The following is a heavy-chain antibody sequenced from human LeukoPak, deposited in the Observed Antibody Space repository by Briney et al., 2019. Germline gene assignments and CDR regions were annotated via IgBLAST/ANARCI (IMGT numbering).Heavy chain of an antibody. CDR2: IYYSGST. CDR1: GASISSYY. J-gene: IGHJ5*02. Sequence: SETLSLTCTVSGASISSYYWSWIRQPPGKGLGWIGNIYYSGSTNYNPSPKSRVTISVDTSKGQFSLKLTSVTAADTAVYYCARRVADAQWWLDPWGQGTLVTVSS. CDR3: ARRVADAQWWLDP. V-gene: IGHV4-59*08. D-gene: IGHD2-8*01.